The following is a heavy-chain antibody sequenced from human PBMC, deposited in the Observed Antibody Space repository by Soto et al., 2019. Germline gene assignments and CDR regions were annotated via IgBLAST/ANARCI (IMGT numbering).Heavy chain of an antibody. CDR3: ATSSSSSEELWFDP. V-gene: IGHV1-69*12. CDR1: GGTFSSYA. J-gene: IGHJ5*02. Sequence: QVQLVQSGAEVKKPGSSVKVSCKASGGTFSSYAISWVRQAPGQGLEWMGGIIPIFGTANYAQKFQGRVTXXAXEXXSTAYMELSSLRSEDTAVYYCATSSSSSEELWFDPWGQGTLVTVSS. CDR2: IIPIFGTA. D-gene: IGHD6-6*01.